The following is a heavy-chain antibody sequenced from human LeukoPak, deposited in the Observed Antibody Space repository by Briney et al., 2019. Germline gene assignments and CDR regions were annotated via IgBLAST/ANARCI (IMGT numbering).Heavy chain of an antibody. Sequence: PGGSLRLSCAASGFTFSSYAMHWVRQAPGKGLEWVAVISSDGSNEFYADSVKGRFTISRDNSKNTLYLQMNSLRAEDTAMFYCARDFGGRGAGSSGSYYYYYYIMDVWGQGTTVTVSS. D-gene: IGHD3-22*01. CDR1: GFTFSSYA. CDR3: ARDFGGRGAGSSGSYYYYYYIMDV. CDR2: ISSDGSNE. J-gene: IGHJ6*02. V-gene: IGHV3-30*01.